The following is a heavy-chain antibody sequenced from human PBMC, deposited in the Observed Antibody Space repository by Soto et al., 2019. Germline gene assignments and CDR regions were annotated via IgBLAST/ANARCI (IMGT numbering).Heavy chain of an antibody. J-gene: IGHJ4*02. Sequence: SETLSLTCTVSGDSISTADYYWNWIRQPPGKGLEWIGYIYYSGNTYYIPSLKSRVTISVDTSKNQISLKLNSVTAADTAVYYCARGIYSTSSFFDSWGQGTLVTVSS. D-gene: IGHD6-6*01. V-gene: IGHV4-30-4*01. CDR1: GDSISTADYY. CDR2: IYYSGNT. CDR3: ARGIYSTSSFFDS.